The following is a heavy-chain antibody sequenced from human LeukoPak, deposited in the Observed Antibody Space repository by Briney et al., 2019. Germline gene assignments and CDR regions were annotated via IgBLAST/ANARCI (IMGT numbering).Heavy chain of an antibody. CDR1: GFTFSSYG. V-gene: IGHV3-33*01. CDR2: IWYDGSNK. Sequence: PGGSLRLSCAASGFTFSSYGMHWVRQAPGKGLEWVAVIWYDGSNKYYADSVKGRFTISRDNSKNTLYLQMNSLRAEDTAVYYCAREGDYYGSGSYFAWGQGTLVTVSS. J-gene: IGHJ5*02. D-gene: IGHD3-10*01. CDR3: AREGDYYGSGSYFA.